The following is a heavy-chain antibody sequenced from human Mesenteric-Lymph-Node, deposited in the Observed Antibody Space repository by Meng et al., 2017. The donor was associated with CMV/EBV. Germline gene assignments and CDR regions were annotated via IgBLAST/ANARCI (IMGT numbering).Heavy chain of an antibody. CDR1: GYTFTSYY. V-gene: IGHV1-46*01. CDR3: AKHLDPWSSYSSGSYSPFDN. CDR2: INPSGGST. D-gene: IGHD3-10*01. Sequence: ASVKVSCKASGYTFTSYYMHWVRQAPGQGLEWMGIINPSGGSTSYAQKFQGRVTMTRDTSTSTVYMELSSLRSEDTAVYYCAKHLDPWSSYSSGSYSPFDNWGQGTLVTVSS. J-gene: IGHJ4*02.